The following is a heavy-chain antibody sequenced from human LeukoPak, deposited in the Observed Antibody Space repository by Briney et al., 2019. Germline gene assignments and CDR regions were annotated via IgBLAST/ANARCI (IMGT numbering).Heavy chain of an antibody. V-gene: IGHV3-72*01. CDR3: ATSGRGYSYGTIDF. D-gene: IGHD5-18*01. J-gene: IGHJ4*02. Sequence: GGSLRLSCAASGVTLSDHHMDWVRQAPGKGLEWVGRTRDKARGYTTEYAASVKGRFTISRDDSQTSVYLQMNSLKTEDTAVYFCATSGRGYSYGTIDFWGQGTLVTVSS. CDR2: TRDKARGYTT. CDR1: GVTLSDHH.